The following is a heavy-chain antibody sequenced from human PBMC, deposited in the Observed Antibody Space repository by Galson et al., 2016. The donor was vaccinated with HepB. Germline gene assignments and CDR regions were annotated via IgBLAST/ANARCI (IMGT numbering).Heavy chain of an antibody. V-gene: IGHV1-46*01. D-gene: IGHD1-14*01. Sequence: SVKVSCKASGYTFTSYYIHWVRQAPGQGLEWMGIFNHIDGSTYYAQKIQGRITMTRDTSTSTVYMELSSLRSEDTAVYYCARERRTGPFNPWGQGTLVTVSS. CDR2: FNHIDGST. CDR3: ARERRTGPFNP. J-gene: IGHJ5*02. CDR1: GYTFTSYY.